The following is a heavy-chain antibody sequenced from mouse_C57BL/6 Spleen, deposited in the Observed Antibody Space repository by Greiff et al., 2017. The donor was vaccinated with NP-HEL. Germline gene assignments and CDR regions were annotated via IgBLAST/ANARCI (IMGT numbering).Heavy chain of an antibody. D-gene: IGHD1-2*01. V-gene: IGHV1-69*01. CDR1: GYTFTSYW. CDR3: ARVHTPRYFDV. Sequence: QVQLQQPGAELVMPGASVKLSCKASGYTFTSYWMHWVKQRPGQGLEWIGEIDPSDSYTNYNQKFKGKSTLTVDKSSSTAYMQLSSLTSEDSAVYYCARVHTPRYFDVWGTGTTVTVSS. J-gene: IGHJ1*03. CDR2: IDPSDSYT.